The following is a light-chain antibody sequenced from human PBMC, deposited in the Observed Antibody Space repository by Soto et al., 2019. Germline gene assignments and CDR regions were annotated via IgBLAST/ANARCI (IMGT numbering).Light chain of an antibody. CDR2: DAY. J-gene: IGKJ1*01. Sequence: IQVSEPPPTLGASVEDGGGITCRASQHTSAWMAWYQQKPGKAPTLLVYDAYTLQSGVASRFSGSGSGTEFTLTISSLQPDDFATYYCQHYNSYSQAFGEGTKVDIK. CDR1: QHTSAW. V-gene: IGKV1-5*01. CDR3: QHYNSYSQA.